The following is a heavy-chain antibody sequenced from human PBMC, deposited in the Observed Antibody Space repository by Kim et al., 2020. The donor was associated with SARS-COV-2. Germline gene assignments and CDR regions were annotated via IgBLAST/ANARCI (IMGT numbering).Heavy chain of an antibody. CDR2: ISSSSSYI. V-gene: IGHV3-21*01. CDR1: GFTFSSYS. CDR3: ASSLGDYRLAALFDP. J-gene: IGHJ5*02. D-gene: IGHD4-17*01. Sequence: GGSLRLSCEASGFTFSSYSMNWVRQAPGKGLEWVSSISSSSSYIYYADSVKGRFTISRDNAKNSLYLQMNSLRAEDTAVYYCASSLGDYRLAALFDPWGQGTLVTVSS.